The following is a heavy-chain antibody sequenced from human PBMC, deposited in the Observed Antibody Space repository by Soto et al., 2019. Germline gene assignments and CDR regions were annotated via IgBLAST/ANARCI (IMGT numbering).Heavy chain of an antibody. D-gene: IGHD2-8*01. V-gene: IGHV1-2*04. CDR1: GYSFTDYH. J-gene: IGHJ6*02. CDR3: ARGDSTDCSNGVCSFFYNHDMDV. Sequence: ASVKVSCKASGYSFTDYHIHWVRQAPGQGLEWLGRINPKSGGTSAAQKFQGWVTMTTDTSISTASMELTRLTSDDTAIYYCARGDSTDCSNGVCSFFYNHDMDVWG. CDR2: INPKSGGT.